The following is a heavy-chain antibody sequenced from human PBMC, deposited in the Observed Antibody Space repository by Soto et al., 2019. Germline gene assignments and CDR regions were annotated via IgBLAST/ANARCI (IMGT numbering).Heavy chain of an antibody. Sequence: ASVKVSCKASGYTFTSYDINWVRQATGQGLEWKGWMNPNSGNTGYAQKFQGRVTMTRNTSISTDYMELSSLRSEDTAVFYFARGTGFLEWIPYYYGMDVWGQGTTVTVSS. J-gene: IGHJ6*02. D-gene: IGHD3-3*01. CDR3: ARGTGFLEWIPYYYGMDV. CDR1: GYTFTSYD. CDR2: MNPNSGNT. V-gene: IGHV1-8*01.